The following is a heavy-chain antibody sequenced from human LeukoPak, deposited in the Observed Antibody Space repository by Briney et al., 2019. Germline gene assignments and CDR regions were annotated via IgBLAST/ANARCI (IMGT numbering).Heavy chain of an antibody. J-gene: IGHJ3*01. Sequence: GGSLRLSCAASGFTFSSYAMSWVRQAPGRGLEWVSAISGSGGSTYYADSVKGWFTISRDNSKNTLFLQMNSLRAEDTAIYYCAKDSFSYNGIFDALDVWGQGTMVTVSS. CDR1: GFTFSSYA. CDR3: AKDSFSYNGIFDALDV. D-gene: IGHD2-8*01. V-gene: IGHV3-23*01. CDR2: ISGSGGST.